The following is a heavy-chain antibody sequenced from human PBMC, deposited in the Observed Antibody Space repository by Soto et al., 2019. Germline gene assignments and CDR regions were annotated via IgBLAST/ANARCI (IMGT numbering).Heavy chain of an antibody. Sequence: GGSLRLSCAASGFTFSTYATSCVRQAPGKGLEWVSTIGGSGGSTDYADSVKGRFTISSYNSKNTLYLQMNSLRAEDTAVYYCAKDRLAGTRSLDYWGQGTRVTVSS. J-gene: IGHJ4*02. CDR3: AKDRLAGTRSLDY. V-gene: IGHV3-23*01. CDR2: IGGSGGST. D-gene: IGHD6-19*01. CDR1: GFTFSTYA.